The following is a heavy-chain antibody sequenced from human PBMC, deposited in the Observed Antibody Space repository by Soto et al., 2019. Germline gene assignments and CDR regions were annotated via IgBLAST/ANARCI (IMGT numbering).Heavy chain of an antibody. CDR1: GFTFSSYW. CDR3: ARDMGYTLSPGDVRY. D-gene: IGHD6-13*01. J-gene: IGHJ4*02. V-gene: IGHV3-7*01. CDR2: IKQDGSEK. Sequence: EVQLVESGGGLVQPGGSLRLSCAASGFTFSSYWMSWVRQAPGKGLEWVANIKQDGSEKYYVDSVKGRFTISRDNAKNSLYLQMNSLRAEDTAVYYCARDMGYTLSPGDVRYWGQGTLVTVSS.